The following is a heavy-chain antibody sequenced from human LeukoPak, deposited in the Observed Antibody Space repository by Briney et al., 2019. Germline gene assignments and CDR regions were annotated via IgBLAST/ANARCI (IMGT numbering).Heavy chain of an antibody. J-gene: IGHJ4*02. V-gene: IGHV4-34*01. CDR3: ARALLSRRHSSTWYPLDS. Sequence: SETLSLTCAVYGESFNAYYWNWIRQPPGKGLEWIGEIHHSGSTNYNPSLKSRATLSVDTSKSRFSLKLTSMTAADTAVYFCARALLSRRHSSTWYPLDSWGQGTLVTVSS. D-gene: IGHD6-13*01. CDR2: IHHSGST. CDR1: GESFNAYY.